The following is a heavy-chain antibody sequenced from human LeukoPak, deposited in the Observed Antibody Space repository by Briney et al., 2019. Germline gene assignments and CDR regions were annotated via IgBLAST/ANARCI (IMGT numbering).Heavy chain of an antibody. V-gene: IGHV1-69*13. CDR2: IIPIFGTA. CDR1: GGTFSSYA. D-gene: IGHD1-26*01. CDR3: ARDGYSGGYEDWFDP. Sequence: GASVKVSCKASGGTFSSYAISWVRQAPGQGLEWMGRIIPIFGTANCAQKFQGRVTITADESTSTAYMELSSLRSEDTAVYYCARDGYSGGYEDWFDPWGQGTLVTVSS. J-gene: IGHJ5*02.